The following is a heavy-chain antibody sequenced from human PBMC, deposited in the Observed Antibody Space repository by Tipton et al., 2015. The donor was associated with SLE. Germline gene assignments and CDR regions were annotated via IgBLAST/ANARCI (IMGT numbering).Heavy chain of an antibody. D-gene: IGHD3-16*02. CDR1: GGSISSNY. CDR3: AIGLVTWRGAIVGVDG. Sequence: TLSLTCSVSGGSISSNYWIWIRQPPGKGLEWIGYISHGGGSHYSPSLKSRVTISIATAKNQFSLKLTSVNAADTAVYYCAIGLVTWRGAIVGVDGWGQGTTVLVSS. J-gene: IGHJ6*02. CDR2: ISHGGGS. V-gene: IGHV4-59*08.